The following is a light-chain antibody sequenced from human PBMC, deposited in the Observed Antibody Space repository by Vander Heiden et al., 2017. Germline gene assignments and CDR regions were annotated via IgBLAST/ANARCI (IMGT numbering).Light chain of an antibody. CDR2: DTK. V-gene: IGLV3-21*02. CDR3: QIWNCGGDPLWV. J-gene: IGLJ3*02. Sequence: SYTLTQPTSVSVAPGRTARIPGEGENLELRAVHWYQQRPGQAPALVLYDTKDRPAGISERFSGSNFGNTATLTINRVEAGDEADYYCQIWNCGGDPLWVFGGGTQLTVL. CDR1: NLELRA.